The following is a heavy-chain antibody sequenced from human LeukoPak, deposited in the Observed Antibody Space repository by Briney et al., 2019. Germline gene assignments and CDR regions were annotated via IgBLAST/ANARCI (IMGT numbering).Heavy chain of an antibody. V-gene: IGHV3-48*02. D-gene: IGHD3-22*01. CDR3: ARGPGRHYYDSSGYEYFQH. CDR2: ISSSSSTI. CDR1: GFTFSSYS. Sequence: PGGSLRLSCAASGFTFSSYSMNWVRQAPGKGLEWVSYISSSSSTIYYADSVKGRFTISRDNAKNSLYLQMNSLRDEDTAVYYCARGPGRHYYDSSGYEYFQHWGQGTLVAVSS. J-gene: IGHJ1*01.